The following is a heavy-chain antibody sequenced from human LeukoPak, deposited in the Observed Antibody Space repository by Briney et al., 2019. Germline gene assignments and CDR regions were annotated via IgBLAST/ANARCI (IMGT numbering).Heavy chain of an antibody. CDR1: SGSISSGDYY. J-gene: IGHJ4*02. CDR2: IYYSGST. D-gene: IGHD3-22*01. V-gene: IGHV4-30-4*08. Sequence: PSETLSLTCTVSSGSISSGDYYWSWIRQPPGKGLEWIGYIYYSGSTYYNPSLKSRVTISVDTSKNQFSLKLSSVTAADTAVYYCASQYYYDSSGYYFWGQGTLVTVSS. CDR3: ASQYYYDSSGYYF.